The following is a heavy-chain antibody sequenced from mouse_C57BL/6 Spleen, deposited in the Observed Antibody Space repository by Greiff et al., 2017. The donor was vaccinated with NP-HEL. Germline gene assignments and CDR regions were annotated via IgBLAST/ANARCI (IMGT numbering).Heavy chain of an antibody. CDR3: ARKDYVYYAMDY. Sequence: QVQLQQPGAELVMPGASVKLSCKASGYTFTSYWMHWVKQRPGQGLEWIGEIDPSDSYTNYNQKFKGKSTLTVDKSSSTAYMQLSSLTSEDSAVYYCARKDYVYYAMDYWGQGTSVTVSS. V-gene: IGHV1-69*01. CDR1: GYTFTSYW. D-gene: IGHD2-4*01. J-gene: IGHJ4*01. CDR2: IDPSDSYT.